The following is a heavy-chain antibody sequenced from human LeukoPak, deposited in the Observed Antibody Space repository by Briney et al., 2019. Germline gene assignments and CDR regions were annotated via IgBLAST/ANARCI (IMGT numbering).Heavy chain of an antibody. D-gene: IGHD3-22*01. Sequence: PSETLSLTCTVSGSSISSGSYYWSWTRQPAGKGLEWIGRIYTSGSTNYNPSLKSRVTISVDTSKNQFSLKLSSVTAADTAVYYCARVYYDSSGYLILDYWGQGTLVTVSS. J-gene: IGHJ4*02. CDR2: IYTSGST. V-gene: IGHV4-61*02. CDR3: ARVYYDSSGYLILDY. CDR1: GSSISSGSYY.